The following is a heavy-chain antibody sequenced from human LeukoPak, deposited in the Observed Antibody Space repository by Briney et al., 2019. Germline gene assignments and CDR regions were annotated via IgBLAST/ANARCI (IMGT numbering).Heavy chain of an antibody. D-gene: IGHD4-23*01. CDR1: GFTFSSYA. V-gene: IGHV3-30-3*02. CDR3: AKTADYGGSDY. J-gene: IGHJ4*02. Sequence: LAGGSLRLSCAASGFTFSSYAMHWVRQAPGKGLEWVAVISYDGSNKYYADSVKGRFTISRDNSKSTLYLQMNSLRAEDTAVYYCAKTADYGGSDYWGQGTLVTVSS. CDR2: ISYDGSNK.